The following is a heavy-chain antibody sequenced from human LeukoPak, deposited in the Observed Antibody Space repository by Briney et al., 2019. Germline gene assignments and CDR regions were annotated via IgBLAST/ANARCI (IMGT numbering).Heavy chain of an antibody. D-gene: IGHD5-18*01. CDR2: ISGDGGST. CDR3: AKVDGDTAMVTASFDY. Sequence: GGSLRLSCAASGFTFDDYAMHRVRQAPGKGLEWVSLISGDGGSTYYADSVKGRFTISRDNSKNSLYLQMNSLRTEDTALYYCAKVDGDTAMVTASFDYWGQGTLVTVSS. V-gene: IGHV3-43*02. CDR1: GFTFDDYA. J-gene: IGHJ4*02.